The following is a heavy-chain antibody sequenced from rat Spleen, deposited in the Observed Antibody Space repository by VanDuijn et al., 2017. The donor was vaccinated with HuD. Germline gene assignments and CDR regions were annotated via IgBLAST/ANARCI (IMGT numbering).Heavy chain of an antibody. CDR3: VRQWDY. V-gene: IGHV5-46*01. CDR2: IGSSGSSI. J-gene: IGHJ2*01. CDR1: GFIFSTFP. Sequence: EVQLVESGGGLVQPGRSLKLSYAASGFIFSTFPMAWVRQAPTKGLEWVATIGSSGSSIYYRDSVKGRFTISRDNAKSTLHLQMDSLRSEDTATYYCVRQWDYWGQGVMVTVSS.